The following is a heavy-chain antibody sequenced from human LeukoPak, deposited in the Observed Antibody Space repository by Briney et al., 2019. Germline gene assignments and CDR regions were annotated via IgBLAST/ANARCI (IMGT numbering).Heavy chain of an antibody. J-gene: IGHJ4*02. D-gene: IGHD6-13*01. Sequence: GVSLRLSCAVSGFTFSDYYMSWIRQAPGKGLEWVSYISSGGSTISHADSVKGRFTISRDNAENSLYLQMNSLRVEDTAVYYCARRAAAGGCFDYWGQGTLVTVSS. CDR2: ISSGGSTI. CDR1: GFTFSDYY. V-gene: IGHV3-11*01. CDR3: ARRAAAGGCFDY.